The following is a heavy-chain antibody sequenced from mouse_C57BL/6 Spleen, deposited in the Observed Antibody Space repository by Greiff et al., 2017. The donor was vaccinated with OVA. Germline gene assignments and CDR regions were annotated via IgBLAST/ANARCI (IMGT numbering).Heavy chain of an antibody. CDR1: GYTFTSYW. CDR2: IHPNSGST. CDR3: AIYSNSFDY. D-gene: IGHD2-5*01. Sequence: QVQLQQPGAELVKPGASVKLSCKASGYTFTSYWMHWVKQRPGQGLEWIGMIHPNSGSTNYNEKFKSKATLTVDKSSRTAYLQISSLTSEDSAVXCCAIYSNSFDYWGQGTTLTVSS. V-gene: IGHV1-64*01. J-gene: IGHJ2*01.